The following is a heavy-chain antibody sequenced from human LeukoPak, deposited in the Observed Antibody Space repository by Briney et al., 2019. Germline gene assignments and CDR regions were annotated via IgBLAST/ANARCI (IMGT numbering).Heavy chain of an antibody. D-gene: IGHD5/OR15-5a*01. V-gene: IGHV4-39*01. Sequence: PSETLSLTCNVSGASISSTTYYWGWIRQPPGKGLEWIGSIYYDGRTYYNPSLQSRLAISVDTSKNQFSLRLSSVTVSDTAVYYCATPPAGLRGYFDYWGQGTLVTVSS. J-gene: IGHJ4*02. CDR1: GASISSTTYY. CDR2: IYYDGRT. CDR3: ATPPAGLRGYFDY.